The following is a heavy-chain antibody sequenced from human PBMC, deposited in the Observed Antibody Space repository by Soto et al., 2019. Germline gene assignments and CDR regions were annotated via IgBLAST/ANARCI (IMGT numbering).Heavy chain of an antibody. CDR3: ASVLTYYDFWSGYYNYDAFDI. D-gene: IGHD3-3*01. J-gene: IGHJ3*02. CDR1: GGSISSYY. CDR2: IYYSGST. V-gene: IGHV4-59*01. Sequence: SETLSLACTVSGGSISSYYWSGIRQHPGKGLEWIGYIYYSGSTNYNPSLKSRVTISVDTSKNQFSLKLSSVTAADTAVYYCASVLTYYDFWSGYYNYDAFDIWDQGTRVTVS.